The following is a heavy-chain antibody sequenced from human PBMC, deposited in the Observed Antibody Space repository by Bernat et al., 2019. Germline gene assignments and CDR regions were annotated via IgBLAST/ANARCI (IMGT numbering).Heavy chain of an antibody. Sequence: EVQLVESGGGLVQPGGSLRLSCVASGFTFSSYAMSWVRQAPGKGLEWVSAISGSGGSTYYADSVKGRFTISRDNSKNTLYLQMNSLRAEDTTVYYCARSGSYYPNWFDPWGQGTLVTVSS. J-gene: IGHJ5*02. CDR1: GFTFSSYA. D-gene: IGHD3-10*01. V-gene: IGHV3-23*04. CDR3: ARSGSYYPNWFDP. CDR2: ISGSGGST.